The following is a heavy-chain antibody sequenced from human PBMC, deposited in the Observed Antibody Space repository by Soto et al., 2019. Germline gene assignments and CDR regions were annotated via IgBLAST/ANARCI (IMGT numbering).Heavy chain of an antibody. CDR2: TRNKANSYST. Sequence: PGGSLRLSCAASGSTFSDHYMDWVRQAPGKGLEWVGRTRNKANSYSTEYAASVRGRFTISRDESKNSLYLQMNSLKTEDTAVYYCVRTSHYGSGSWNFDYWGQGTLVTVSS. CDR1: GSTFSDHY. CDR3: VRTSHYGSGSWNFDY. D-gene: IGHD3-10*01. J-gene: IGHJ4*02. V-gene: IGHV3-72*01.